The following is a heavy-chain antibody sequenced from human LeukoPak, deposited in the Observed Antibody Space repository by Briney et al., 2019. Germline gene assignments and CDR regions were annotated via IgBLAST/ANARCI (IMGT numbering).Heavy chain of an antibody. D-gene: IGHD3-22*01. J-gene: IGHJ4*03. V-gene: IGHV3-30-3*02. CDR2: ISDDGSNK. Sequence: QPGGSLRLSCATSGFTFTSYGIHWVRQTPGKGLEWVAVISDDGSNKNYADSVKGRFTISRDNSKNTLYLQMNSLRAEDTAVYYCAKKGYYDGSGYYMYYFDHWGQGTMVTVSS. CDR1: GFTFTSYG. CDR3: AKKGYYDGSGYYMYYFDH.